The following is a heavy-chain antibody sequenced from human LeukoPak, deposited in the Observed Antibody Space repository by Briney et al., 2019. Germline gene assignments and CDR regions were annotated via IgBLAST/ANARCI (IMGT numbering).Heavy chain of an antibody. CDR3: ARTSSSGWYPWYFDP. J-gene: IGHJ2*01. CDR1: GYTFTSYG. Sequence: ASVKVSCKASGYTFTSYGISWARQAPGQGLEWMGWISAYNGNTNYAQKLQGRVTMTTDTSTSTAYMELRSLRSDDTAVYYCARTSSSGWYPWYFDPWGRGTLVTVSS. CDR2: ISAYNGNT. V-gene: IGHV1-18*01. D-gene: IGHD6-19*01.